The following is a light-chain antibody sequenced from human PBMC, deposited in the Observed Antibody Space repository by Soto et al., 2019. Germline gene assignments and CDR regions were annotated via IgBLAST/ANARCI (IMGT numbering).Light chain of an antibody. J-gene: IGLJ1*01. CDR3: SSYTSSSTLYV. V-gene: IGLV2-14*01. CDR1: SSDVGGYNY. CDR2: DVS. Sequence: QSVLTQPASVSGSPGQSITISCTGTSSDVGGYNYVSWYQQHPGKAPKLMIYDVSNRPSGVSNRFSGSKSGNTASLTISGLQAADEADYDCSSYTSSSTLYVFGTGTKLTVL.